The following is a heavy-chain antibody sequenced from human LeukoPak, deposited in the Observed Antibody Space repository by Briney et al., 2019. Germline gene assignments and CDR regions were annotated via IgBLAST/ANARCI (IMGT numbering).Heavy chain of an antibody. CDR1: GYTFTDYY. Sequence: ASVKVSCKASGYTFTDYYIHWVRQAPGQGLEWMGWISPYSGGSKYAQNFQGRVTMTRDTSITTAYMELRRLSSDDTAVYYCARVQYQLMYWFDPWGQGTLVTVSS. CDR2: ISPYSGGS. V-gene: IGHV1-2*02. J-gene: IGHJ5*02. D-gene: IGHD2-2*01. CDR3: ARVQYQLMYWFDP.